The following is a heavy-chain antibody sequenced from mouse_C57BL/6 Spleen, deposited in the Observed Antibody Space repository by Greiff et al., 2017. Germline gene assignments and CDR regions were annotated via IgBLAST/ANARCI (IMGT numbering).Heavy chain of an antibody. V-gene: IGHV5-4*01. CDR1: GFTFSSYA. Sequence: DVKLVESGGGLVKPGGSLKLSCAASGFTFSSYAMSWVRQTPEKRLEWVATISDGGSYTYYPDNVKGRFTISRDNAKNNLYLQMSHLKSEDTAMYYCARDGDYDGYFDYWGQGTTLTVSS. CDR3: ARDGDYDGYFDY. CDR2: ISDGGSYT. J-gene: IGHJ2*01. D-gene: IGHD2-4*01.